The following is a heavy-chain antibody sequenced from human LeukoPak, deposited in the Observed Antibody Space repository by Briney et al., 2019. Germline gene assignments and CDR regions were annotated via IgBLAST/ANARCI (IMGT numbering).Heavy chain of an antibody. CDR2: ISSSSSTI. V-gene: IGHV3-48*01. D-gene: IGHD3-3*01. Sequence: GGSLRLSCAASGFTFSSYSMNWVRQAPGKGLEWVSYISSSSSTIYYADSVKGRFTISRDNAKNSLYLQMNSLRAEDTAVYYCAREGGFWSGYYTPSYFDYWGQGTLVTVSS. J-gene: IGHJ4*02. CDR3: AREGGFWSGYYTPSYFDY. CDR1: GFTFSSYS.